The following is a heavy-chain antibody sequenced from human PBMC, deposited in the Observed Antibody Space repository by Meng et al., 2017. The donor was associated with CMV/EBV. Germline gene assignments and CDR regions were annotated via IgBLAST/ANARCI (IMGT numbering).Heavy chain of an antibody. D-gene: IGHD2-2*01. CDR2: ISSSSSYI. J-gene: IGHJ6*02. Sequence: ESLKISCAASGFTFSSYSMNWVRQAPGKGLEWVSSISSSSSYIYYADSVKGRFTISRDNAKNSLYLQMNSLRAEDTAVYYCARDLKCSSTSCYYGMDVWGQGTTVTVSS. CDR1: GFTFSSYS. CDR3: ARDLKCSSTSCYYGMDV. V-gene: IGHV3-21*01.